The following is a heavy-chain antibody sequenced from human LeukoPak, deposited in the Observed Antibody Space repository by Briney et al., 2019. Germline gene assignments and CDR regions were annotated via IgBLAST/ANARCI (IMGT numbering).Heavy chain of an antibody. CDR2: LISDGSSA. CDR3: VRDSRYCPDV. Sequence: GGSLRLSCAVSGFTFRDYWMHWVRHAPGKGLVWVSRLISDGSSAIYADSVKGRFTISRDNTKNTLYLEMNSLRAEDTAVYYCVRDSRYCPDVWGQGTTVTVSS. V-gene: IGHV3-74*01. CDR1: GFTFRDYW. J-gene: IGHJ6*02. D-gene: IGHD2-15*01.